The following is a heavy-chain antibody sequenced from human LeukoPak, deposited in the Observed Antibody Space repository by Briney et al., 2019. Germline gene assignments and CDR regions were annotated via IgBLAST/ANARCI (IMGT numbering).Heavy chain of an antibody. CDR1: GFAFSNTG. CDR2: ISPTGEGT. V-gene: IGHV3-23*01. Sequence: PGGSLRLSCAASGFAFSNTGMTWVSQAPGRGLEWVSTISPTGEGTHYADSVKGRFTISRDNSKNTLSLEMNSLRADDTATYYCARDAGGAWPFDYWGQGTRVIVSS. J-gene: IGHJ4*02. CDR3: ARDAGGAWPFDY. D-gene: IGHD4-17*01.